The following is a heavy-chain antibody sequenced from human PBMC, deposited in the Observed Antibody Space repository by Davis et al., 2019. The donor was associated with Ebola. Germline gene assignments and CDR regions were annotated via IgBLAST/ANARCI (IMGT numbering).Heavy chain of an antibody. CDR2: ISYDGSNK. D-gene: IGHD2-2*01. CDR3: AKGRRGCSSTSCSVYYYYGMDV. Sequence: GESLKISCAASGFTFSSYGMHWVRQAPGKGLEWVAVISYDGSNKYYADSVKGRFTISRDNSKNTLYLQMNSLRAEDTAVYYCAKGRRGCSSTSCSVYYYYGMDVWGQGTTVTVSS. V-gene: IGHV3-30*18. J-gene: IGHJ6*02. CDR1: GFTFSSYG.